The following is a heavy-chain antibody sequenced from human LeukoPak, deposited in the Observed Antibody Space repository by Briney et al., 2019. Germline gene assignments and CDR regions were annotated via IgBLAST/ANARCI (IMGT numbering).Heavy chain of an antibody. CDR1: GGSISSSSYY. CDR2: IYYSGST. Sequence: KASETLSLTCTVSGGSISSSSYYWGWIRQPPGKGLEWIGSIYYSGSTYYNPSLKSRVTISVDTSKNQFSLKLSSVTAADTAVFYCVTYSSSWSSFDYWGQGTLVTVSS. J-gene: IGHJ4*02. D-gene: IGHD6-13*01. V-gene: IGHV4-39*07. CDR3: VTYSSSWSSFDY.